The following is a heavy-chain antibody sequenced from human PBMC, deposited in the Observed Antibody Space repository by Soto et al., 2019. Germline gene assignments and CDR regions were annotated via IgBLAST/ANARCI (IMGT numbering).Heavy chain of an antibody. V-gene: IGHV4-59*01. D-gene: IGHD3-22*01. CDR2: IYYSGST. CDR3: ARVVTYYYDSSGYYTPYYFDY. CDR1: GGSISSYY. J-gene: IGHJ4*02. Sequence: SETLSLTCTVSGGSISSYYWSWIRQPPGKGLEWIGYIYYSGSTNYNPSLKSRVTISVDTSKNQFSLKLSSVTAADTAVYYCARVVTYYYDSSGYYTPYYFDYWGQGTLVTVSS.